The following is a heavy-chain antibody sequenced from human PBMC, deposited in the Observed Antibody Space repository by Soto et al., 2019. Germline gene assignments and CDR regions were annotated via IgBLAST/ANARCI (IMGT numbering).Heavy chain of an antibody. J-gene: IGHJ4*02. Sequence: ASLKVSCKASGYSFTSLDINWVRQTAGQGLEWMGWMEPSTGRTGYAQKFQGRVTMTRDTSINTAYMELTTLTSDDTAFYYCARGVSAGVDYWGPGTLVTVPS. CDR2: MEPSTGRT. V-gene: IGHV1-8*01. CDR3: ARGVSAGVDY. CDR1: GYSFTSLD. D-gene: IGHD1-26*01.